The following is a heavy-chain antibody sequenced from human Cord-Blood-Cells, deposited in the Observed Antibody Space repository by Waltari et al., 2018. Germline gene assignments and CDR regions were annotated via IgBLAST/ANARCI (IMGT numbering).Heavy chain of an antibody. CDR3: ARALGKDAFDI. Sequence: EVQLVESGGGLVQPGGSLRLSCAASGFTFSTYWMTWVRQAPGKGLEWVANIKQDGSEKYYVDSVKGRFTISRDNAKNSLYLQMNSLRAEDTAVYYCARALGKDAFDIWGQGTMVTVSS. V-gene: IGHV3-7*01. CDR1: GFTFSTYW. D-gene: IGHD7-27*01. J-gene: IGHJ3*02. CDR2: IKQDGSEK.